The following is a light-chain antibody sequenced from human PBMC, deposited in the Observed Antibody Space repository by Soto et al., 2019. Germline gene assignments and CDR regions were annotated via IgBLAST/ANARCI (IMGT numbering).Light chain of an antibody. CDR2: AAS. Sequence: EIVMTQSPATLSVSRGERATLSCRASQSVSSSLAWFQQKPGQAPRLLIYAASARATGIAARLSGSGSGTEFTLTISSLQSEDFAVYYCLQHKSWPFTFGQGTKLELK. CDR1: QSVSSS. J-gene: IGKJ2*01. V-gene: IGKV3-15*01. CDR3: LQHKSWPFT.